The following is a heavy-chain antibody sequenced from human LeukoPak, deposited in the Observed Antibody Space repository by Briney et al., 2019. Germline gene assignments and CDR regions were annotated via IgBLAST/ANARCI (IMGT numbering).Heavy chain of an antibody. CDR1: GFTFGDYA. J-gene: IGHJ3*02. CDR2: IRSKAYGGTT. Sequence: PGRSLRLSCTASGFTFGDYAMSWGRQAPGKGLEWVGFIRSKAYGGTTEYAASVKGRFTISRDDSKSIAYLQMNSLKTEDTAVYYCSRIAAHLTDAFDIWGQGTMVTVSS. D-gene: IGHD6-6*01. V-gene: IGHV3-49*04. CDR3: SRIAAHLTDAFDI.